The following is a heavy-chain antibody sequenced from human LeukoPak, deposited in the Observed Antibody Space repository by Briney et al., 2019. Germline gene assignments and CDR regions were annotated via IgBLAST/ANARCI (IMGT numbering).Heavy chain of an antibody. CDR3: ARVPSKTSRRPRIKDVFDY. CDR1: GYTFTNYD. D-gene: IGHD2-15*01. V-gene: IGHV1-8*01. J-gene: IGHJ4*02. Sequence: ASVKVSCKASGYTFTNYDINWVRQATGQGLEWMGWMSPNSGNTGYAQKFQGRVTMTRDTSINTAYMELSSLRSEDTAVYYCARVPSKTSRRPRIKDVFDYWGQGTLVPVSS. CDR2: MSPNSGNT.